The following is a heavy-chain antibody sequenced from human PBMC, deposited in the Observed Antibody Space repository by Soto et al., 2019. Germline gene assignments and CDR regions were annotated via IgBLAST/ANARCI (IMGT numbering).Heavy chain of an antibody. V-gene: IGHV4-34*01. CDR1: GGSFSGYY. CDR3: ARLALRFHGAFDI. D-gene: IGHD3-3*01. CDR2: INHSGST. Sequence: QVQLQQWGAGLLKPSETLSLTCAVYGGSFSGYYWSWIRQPPGKGLEWIGEINHSGSTNYNPSLKSRVTISVDTSKNQFSLKLSSVTAADTAVYYCARLALRFHGAFDIWGQGTMVTDSS. J-gene: IGHJ3*02.